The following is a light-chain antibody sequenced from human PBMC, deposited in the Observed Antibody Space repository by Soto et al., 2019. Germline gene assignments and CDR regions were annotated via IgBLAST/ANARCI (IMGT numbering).Light chain of an antibody. CDR3: QQYYNPPWT. Sequence: DTVMSQSPASLAVSLGGRATINCKSSQRLLYRSNNKNYLAWYQHKAGQPPKLLIYWASTRDSGVPDRFSGSGSGTDFTHTINNVPAEDVAVYYCQQYYNPPWTFGQGTKVEI. CDR2: WAS. V-gene: IGKV4-1*01. CDR1: QRLLYRSNNKNY. J-gene: IGKJ1*01.